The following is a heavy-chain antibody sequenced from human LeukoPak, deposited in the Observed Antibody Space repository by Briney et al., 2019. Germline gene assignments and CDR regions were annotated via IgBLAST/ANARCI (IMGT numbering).Heavy chain of an antibody. J-gene: IGHJ4*02. CDR2: INHSGST. CDR1: GGSFSGYY. CDR3: ARKRTYYYDSSGPYPYYFDY. D-gene: IGHD3-22*01. Sequence: SETLSLTCAVYGGSFSGYYWSWIRQPPGKGLEWIGEINHSGSTNYKPSLKSRVTISVDTSKNQFSLKLSSVTAADTAVYYCARKRTYYYDSSGPYPYYFDYWGQGTLVTVSS. V-gene: IGHV4-34*01.